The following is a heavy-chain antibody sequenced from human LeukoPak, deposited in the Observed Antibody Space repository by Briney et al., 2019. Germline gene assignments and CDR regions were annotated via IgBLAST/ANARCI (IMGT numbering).Heavy chain of an antibody. D-gene: IGHD2-2*01. V-gene: IGHV1-2*02. CDR3: ARSQLLSHWFDP. Sequence: ASVKVSCKASGYTFTDCYIHWVRQAPGQGLEWMGWIYPNSGGTSYAQKFQGRVTMTRDTSISTAYLELSSLRSDDTAVYYCARSQLLSHWFDPWGQGTLVTVSS. CDR2: IYPNSGGT. J-gene: IGHJ5*02. CDR1: GYTFTDCY.